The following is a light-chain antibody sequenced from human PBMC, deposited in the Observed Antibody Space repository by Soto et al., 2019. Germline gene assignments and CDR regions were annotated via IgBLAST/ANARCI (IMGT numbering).Light chain of an antibody. V-gene: IGKV1-16*01. Sequence: EIQMPQSQSSLAAPVGDEGSFTCQASQDISNYLNWYQQKPGKAPKLLIYAASTLQSGVPSSFSGSGSGTDLTLTISCLQSENFATYYCQQYYSYPRTFGEGTKVDIK. CDR3: QQYYSYPRT. CDR1: QDISNY. J-gene: IGKJ1*01. CDR2: AAS.